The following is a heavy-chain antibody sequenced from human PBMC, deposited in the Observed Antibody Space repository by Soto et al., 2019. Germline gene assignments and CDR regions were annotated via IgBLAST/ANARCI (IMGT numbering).Heavy chain of an antibody. CDR3: AKDRSVDYYDSSGPSLLDY. V-gene: IGHV3-30*18. CDR1: GFTFSSYG. J-gene: IGHJ4*02. CDR2: ISYDGSNK. Sequence: PGGSLRLSCAASGFTFSSYGMHWVRQAPGKGLEWVAVISYDGSNKYYADSVKGRFTISRDNSKNTLYLQMNSLRAEDTAVYYCAKDRSVDYYDSSGPSLLDYWGQGPLVTVSS. D-gene: IGHD3-22*01.